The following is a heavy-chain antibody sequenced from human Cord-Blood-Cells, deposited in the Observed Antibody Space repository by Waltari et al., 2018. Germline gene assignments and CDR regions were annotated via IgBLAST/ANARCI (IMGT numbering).Heavy chain of an antibody. V-gene: IGHV1-8*01. CDR2: MKPNSGNT. CDR1: GYTFTSYD. CDR3: ARGGPNYYGSGSDAFDI. Sequence: QVQLVQSGAEVKKPGASVKVSCKASGYTFTSYDINLVRQATGHGLAWMGWMKPNSGNTGYAQKFQGRVTMTRNTSISTAYMERSSLRSEDTAVYYCARGGPNYYGSGSDAFDIWGQGTMVTVSS. D-gene: IGHD3-10*01. J-gene: IGHJ3*02.